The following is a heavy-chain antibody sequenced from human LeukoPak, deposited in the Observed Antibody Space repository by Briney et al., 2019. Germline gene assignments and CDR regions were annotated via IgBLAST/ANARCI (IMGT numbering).Heavy chain of an antibody. J-gene: IGHJ3*02. CDR3: ARDKFPEWDYYDSSGYHDAFDI. D-gene: IGHD3-22*01. V-gene: IGHV4-4*07. CDR2: IYTSGST. Sequence: PSETLSLTXTVSGGSISSYYWSWIRQPAGKGLEWIGRIYTSGSTNYNPSLKSRVTMSVDTSKNQCSLKLSSVTAADTAVYYCARDKFPEWDYYDSSGYHDAFDIWGQGTMVTVSS. CDR1: GGSISSYY.